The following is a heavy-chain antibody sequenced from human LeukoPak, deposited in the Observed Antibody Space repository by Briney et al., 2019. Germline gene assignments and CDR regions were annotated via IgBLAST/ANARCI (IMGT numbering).Heavy chain of an antibody. D-gene: IGHD1-26*01. CDR1: GFNLEESG. CDR3: ARSVGPPVRHFFAD. Sequence: PGGSLRLSCLPSGFNLEESGFTWVRQVPGKGLEWVSGINWNGATTAYAGSVRGRFTISRDNAKASVYLQMDSLTDDDTAFYYCARSVGPPVRHFFADWGQGTLVTVSS. CDR2: INWNGATT. V-gene: IGHV3-20*04. J-gene: IGHJ4*02.